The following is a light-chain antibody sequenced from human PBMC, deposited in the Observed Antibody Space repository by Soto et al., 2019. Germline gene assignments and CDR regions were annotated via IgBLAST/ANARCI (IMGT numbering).Light chain of an antibody. CDR1: QGISSH. V-gene: IGKV1-9*01. J-gene: IGKJ5*01. CDR3: QQVNSFPST. Sequence: IQLTQSPSSLSASVGDRVTITCRASQGISSHLAWYQQKPGKDPKLLSYDASTLQTGVPSRFSRGGSGTDFTVTLSSVQPEDFAAYYCQQVNSFPSTFGQGTRVEIK. CDR2: DAS.